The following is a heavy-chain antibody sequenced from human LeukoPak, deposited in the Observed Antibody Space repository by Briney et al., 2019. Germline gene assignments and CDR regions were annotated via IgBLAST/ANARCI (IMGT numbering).Heavy chain of an antibody. D-gene: IGHD4-11*01. CDR1: GFTFSSYA. J-gene: IGHJ4*02. Sequence: GGSLRLSCAASGFTFSSYAMSWVRQAPGKGLEWVSAISGSGGSTYYADSVKGRFTISRDNAKNTLYLQLNSLRAEDTAVYYCAREDYSNYAPYFDYWGQGTLVTVSS. V-gene: IGHV3-23*01. CDR2: ISGSGGST. CDR3: AREDYSNYAPYFDY.